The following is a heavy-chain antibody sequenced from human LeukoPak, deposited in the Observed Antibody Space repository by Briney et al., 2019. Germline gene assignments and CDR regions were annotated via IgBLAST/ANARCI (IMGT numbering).Heavy chain of an antibody. D-gene: IGHD5-18*01. Sequence: GASVKVSCKASGYTFTGYYMHWVRQAPGQGLEWMGWINPNSGGTNYAQKFQGRVTMTRDTSISTAYMELSRLRSDDTAVYYCARGQMIQWIQLWLQWGNYFDYWGQGTLVTVSS. CDR2: INPNSGGT. CDR3: ARGQMIQWIQLWLQWGNYFDY. V-gene: IGHV1-2*02. CDR1: GYTFTGYY. J-gene: IGHJ4*02.